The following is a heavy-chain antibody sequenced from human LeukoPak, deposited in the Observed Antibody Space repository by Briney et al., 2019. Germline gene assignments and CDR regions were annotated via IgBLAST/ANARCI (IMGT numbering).Heavy chain of an antibody. D-gene: IGHD5-18*01. J-gene: IGHJ5*02. Sequence: GGSLRLSCAASGFTFSSYWMSWVRQAPGKGLEWVANIKQDGSEKYYVDSVKGRFTISRDNAKNSLYLQMNSLRAEDTAVYYCAKSPRGYSYGGGWFDPWGQGTLVTVSS. CDR2: IKQDGSEK. CDR3: AKSPRGYSYGGGWFDP. CDR1: GFTFSSYW. V-gene: IGHV3-7*01.